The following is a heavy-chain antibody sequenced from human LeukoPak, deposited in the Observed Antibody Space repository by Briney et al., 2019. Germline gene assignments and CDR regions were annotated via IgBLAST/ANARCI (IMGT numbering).Heavy chain of an antibody. Sequence: GGSLRLSCTGSGFTFRSYAMGWVRQAPGKGLEWVAGITDNGLARNYADSVQGRFTIHRDDSGSTVDLQVNSLRVEDTALYYCARDGWGWAQYDYWGRGTLVTVSS. D-gene: IGHD5-24*01. CDR3: ARDGWGWAQYDY. CDR1: GFTFRSYA. V-gene: IGHV3-23*01. J-gene: IGHJ4*02. CDR2: ITDNGLAR.